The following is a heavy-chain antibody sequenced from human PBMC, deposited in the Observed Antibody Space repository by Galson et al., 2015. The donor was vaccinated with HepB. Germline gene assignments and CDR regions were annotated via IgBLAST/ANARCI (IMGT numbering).Heavy chain of an antibody. J-gene: IGHJ4*02. D-gene: IGHD4-11*01. V-gene: IGHV4-34*01. Sequence: ETLSLTCAVSGGLFTGHYWSWIRQPPGKALEWIGKINHTGNTNYNPSLKSRVSISIDTSKNQFSLRLTSVTAADTALYFCARFPTTFFDYWGQGTLVIVSS. CDR3: ARFPTTFFDY. CDR1: GGLFTGHY. CDR2: INHTGNT.